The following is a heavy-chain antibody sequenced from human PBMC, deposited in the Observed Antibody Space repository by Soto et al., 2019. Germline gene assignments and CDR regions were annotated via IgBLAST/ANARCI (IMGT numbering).Heavy chain of an antibody. J-gene: IGHJ4*02. CDR1: GFTFSSYA. V-gene: IGHV3-30-3*01. CDR3: ARQTNSSGWYKLTYYFDY. Sequence: QVQLVESGGGVVQPGRSLRLSCAASGFTFSSYAMHWVRQAPGKGLEWVAVISYDGSNKYYADSVKGRFTISRDNSKNTLYLQMNSLRAEDTAVYYCARQTNSSGWYKLTYYFDYWGQGTLVTVSS. CDR2: ISYDGSNK. D-gene: IGHD6-19*01.